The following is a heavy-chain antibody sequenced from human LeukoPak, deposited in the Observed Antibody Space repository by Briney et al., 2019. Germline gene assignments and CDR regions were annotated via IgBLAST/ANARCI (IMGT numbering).Heavy chain of an antibody. D-gene: IGHD6-13*01. V-gene: IGHV4-39*07. CDR3: AREDRIYSSSSSRGMDV. Sequence: SETLSLTCTVSGGSISSSSYYWGWIRQPPGKGLEWIGSIYYSGSTYYNPSLKSRVTISVDTSKNQFSPKLSSVTAADTAVYYCAREDRIYSSSSSRGMDVWGQGTTVTVSS. CDR1: GGSISSSSYY. J-gene: IGHJ6*02. CDR2: IYYSGST.